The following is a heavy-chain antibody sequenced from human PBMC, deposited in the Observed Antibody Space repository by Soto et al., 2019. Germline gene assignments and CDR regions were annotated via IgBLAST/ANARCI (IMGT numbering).Heavy chain of an antibody. V-gene: IGHV1-18*01. J-gene: IGHJ4*02. CDR3: ARGRYGDY. CDR1: GYGFTTYG. D-gene: IGHD1-1*01. Sequence: QVHLVQSGAEVKKPGASVKVSCKGSGYGFTTYGITWVRQAPGQGLAWMAWISAHNGNTNYAQKLQGRVTVTRDTSPSTAYMELRSLRSDDTAVYYCARGRYGDYWGQGALVTVSS. CDR2: ISAHNGNT.